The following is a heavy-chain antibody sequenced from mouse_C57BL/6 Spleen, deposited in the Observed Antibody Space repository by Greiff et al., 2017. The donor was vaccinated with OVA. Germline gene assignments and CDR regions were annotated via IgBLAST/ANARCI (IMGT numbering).Heavy chain of an antibody. CDR3: TRGTTVVAPSMDY. J-gene: IGHJ4*01. CDR2: ISSGGDYI. V-gene: IGHV5-9-1*02. D-gene: IGHD1-1*01. CDR1: GFTFSSYA. Sequence: EVNLVESGEGLVKPGGSLKLSCAASGFTFSSYAMSWVRQTPEKRLEWVAYISSGGDYIYYADTVKGRFTISRDNARNTLYLQMSSLKSEDTAMYYCTRGTTVVAPSMDYWGQGTSVTVSS.